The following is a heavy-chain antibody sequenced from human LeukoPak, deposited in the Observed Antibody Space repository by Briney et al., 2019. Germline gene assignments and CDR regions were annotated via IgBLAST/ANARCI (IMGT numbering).Heavy chain of an antibody. V-gene: IGHV3-21*01. CDR3: AKGQHYDFWSGYYEPVSGTYYMDV. J-gene: IGHJ6*03. CDR2: ISSSSSYI. D-gene: IGHD3-3*01. Sequence: GGSLRLSCAASGFTFSSYSMNWVRQAPGKGLEWVSSISSSSSYIYYADSVKGRFTISRDNAKNSLYLQMNSLRAEDTAVYYCAKGQHYDFWSGYYEPVSGTYYMDVWGKGTTVTVSS. CDR1: GFTFSSYS.